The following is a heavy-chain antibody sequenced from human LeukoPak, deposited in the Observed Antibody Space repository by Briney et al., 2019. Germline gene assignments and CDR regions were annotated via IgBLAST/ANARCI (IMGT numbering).Heavy chain of an antibody. D-gene: IGHD3-16*01. V-gene: IGHV3-30*02. CDR2: IRYDANDK. Sequence: PGGSLRLSCAASGFTFNAYGMHWVRQAPGKGLEWVAFIRYDANDKYYVDSVKGRFAISRDNSLNTLFLEMNSLRTEDTAVYYCAKDPSTLPNSLDYWGQGTLVTVSS. CDR3: AKDPSTLPNSLDY. CDR1: GFTFNAYG. J-gene: IGHJ4*02.